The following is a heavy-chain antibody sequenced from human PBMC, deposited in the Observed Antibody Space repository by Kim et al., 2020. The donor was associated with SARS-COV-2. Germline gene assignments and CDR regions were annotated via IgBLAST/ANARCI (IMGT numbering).Heavy chain of an antibody. CDR1: GYTLTELS. V-gene: IGHV1-24*01. Sequence: ASVKVSCKVSGYTLTELSMHWVRQAPGKGLEWMGGFDPEDGETIYAQKFQGRVTMTEDTSTDTAYMELSSLRSEDPAVYYWATGSITIFGVVPRYGMDVWGQGTTVTVSS. CDR2: FDPEDGET. D-gene: IGHD3-3*01. CDR3: ATGSITIFGVVPRYGMDV. J-gene: IGHJ6*02.